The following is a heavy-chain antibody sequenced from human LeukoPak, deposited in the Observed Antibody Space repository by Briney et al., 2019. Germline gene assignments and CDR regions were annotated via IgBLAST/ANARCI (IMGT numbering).Heavy chain of an antibody. V-gene: IGHV3-23*01. CDR2: ISGSGGST. J-gene: IGHJ6*03. CDR3: AKYRVAYYYYYMDV. Sequence: PGGSLRLSCAASGFTFSSYAMSWVRQAPGKGLEWVSAISGSGGSTYYADSVKGRFTISRDNSKNTLYLQMNSLRAEDTAVYYCAKYRVAYYYYYMDVWGKGTTVTVSS. D-gene: IGHD3-16*02. CDR1: GFTFSSYA.